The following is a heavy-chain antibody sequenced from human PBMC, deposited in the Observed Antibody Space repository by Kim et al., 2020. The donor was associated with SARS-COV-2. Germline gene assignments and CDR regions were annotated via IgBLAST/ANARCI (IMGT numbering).Heavy chain of an antibody. CDR2: ISSSSSYI. J-gene: IGHJ6*02. CDR1: GFTFSSYS. D-gene: IGHD5-18*01. V-gene: IGHV3-21*01. Sequence: GGSLRLSCAASGFTFSSYSMNWVRQAPGKGLEWVSSISSSSSYIYYADSVKGRFTISRDNAKNSLYLQMNSLRAEDTAVYYCARRGYSYGYNYYYGMDVWGQGTTVTVSS. CDR3: ARRGYSYGYNYYYGMDV.